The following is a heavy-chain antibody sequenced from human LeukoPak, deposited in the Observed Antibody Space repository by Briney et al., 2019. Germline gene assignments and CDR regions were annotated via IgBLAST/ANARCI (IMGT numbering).Heavy chain of an antibody. V-gene: IGHV1-8*01. J-gene: IGHJ6*03. CDR2: MNPNSGNT. Sequence: GASVKVSCKASGYTFTSYDINWVRQATGQGLEWMGWMNPNSGNTGYAQKFQGRVTMTRNTSISTAYMELSRLRSEDTPVYYCARGVRVEARQRDYYSSSMAVWGKGPRSPSP. D-gene: IGHD6-6*01. CDR1: GYTFTSYD. CDR3: ARGVRVEARQRDYYSSSMAV.